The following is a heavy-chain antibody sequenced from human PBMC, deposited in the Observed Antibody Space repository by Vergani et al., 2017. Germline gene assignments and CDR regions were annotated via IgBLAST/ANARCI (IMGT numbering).Heavy chain of an antibody. CDR3: ARDEKIISSGWRLSDY. CDR1: GYTFTGYY. D-gene: IGHD6-19*01. V-gene: IGHV1-2*06. J-gene: IGHJ4*02. CDR2: INPNSGGT. Sequence: QVQLVQSGAEVKKPGASVKVSCKASGYTFTGYYMHWVRQAPGQGLEWMGRINPNSGGTNYAQKFQGRVTMTRDTSISTAYMELGRLRSDDAAVYYCARDEKIISSGWRLSDYWGQGTLVTVSS.